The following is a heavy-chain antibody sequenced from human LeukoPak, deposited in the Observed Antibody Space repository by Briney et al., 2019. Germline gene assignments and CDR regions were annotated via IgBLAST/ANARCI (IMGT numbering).Heavy chain of an antibody. J-gene: IGHJ6*02. Sequence: GASVKVSCKASGYSFTAHYIHWVRQAPGQGLEWMGWINPDNGATNYAQRLQGRVTVTRDTSITTVYMALSSLKPDDTAAYYCARAHINTIFGVVPRYDVDVWGQGTTVTVSS. D-gene: IGHD3-3*01. CDR1: GYSFTAHY. V-gene: IGHV1-2*02. CDR2: INPDNGAT. CDR3: ARAHINTIFGVVPRYDVDV.